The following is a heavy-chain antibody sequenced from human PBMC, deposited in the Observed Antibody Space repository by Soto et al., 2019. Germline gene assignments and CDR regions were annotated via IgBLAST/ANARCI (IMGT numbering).Heavy chain of an antibody. CDR1: GDSVSSNSAA. J-gene: IGHJ4*02. CDR3: ASSVATGTTSFDY. Sequence: SQTLSLTCAISGDSVSSNSAAWNWTRQSPSRGLEWLGRTYYRSKWYNDYTVSVKSRITINPDTSKNQFSLQLNSVTPEDTAVYYCASSVATGTTSFDYWGQGTLVTVSS. V-gene: IGHV6-1*01. D-gene: IGHD1-7*01. CDR2: TYYRSKWYN.